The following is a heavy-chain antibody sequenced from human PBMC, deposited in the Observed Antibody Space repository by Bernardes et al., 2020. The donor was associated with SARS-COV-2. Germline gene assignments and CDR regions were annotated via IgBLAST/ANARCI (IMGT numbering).Heavy chain of an antibody. Sequence: SDTLSVTCAVYGESFSAYYWSWIRQPPGKGLEWIGEINHSGSTNYKPSLKSRFTISRDTSKNQFSLKLSYVTAAVPAMYYCAGVGRQSYYLDFWGQGTLDTV. CDR2: INHSGST. CDR1: GESFSAYY. J-gene: IGHJ4*02. CDR3: AGVGRQSYYLDF. V-gene: IGHV4-34*01.